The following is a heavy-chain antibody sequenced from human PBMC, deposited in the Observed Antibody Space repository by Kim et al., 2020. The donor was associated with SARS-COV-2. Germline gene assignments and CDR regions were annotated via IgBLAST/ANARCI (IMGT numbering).Heavy chain of an antibody. D-gene: IGHD2-2*01. Sequence: YADSYKGRFTISSDNAKNSLYLQVNSLRAEDTAVYYCARYGVEAAASFFDYWGQGILVTVSS. V-gene: IGHV3-11*01. CDR3: ARYGVEAAASFFDY. J-gene: IGHJ4*02.